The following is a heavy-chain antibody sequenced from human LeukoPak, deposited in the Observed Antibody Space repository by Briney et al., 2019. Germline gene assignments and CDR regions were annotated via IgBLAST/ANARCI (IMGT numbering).Heavy chain of an antibody. J-gene: IGHJ4*02. CDR2: INHSGST. CDR1: GFTFSNYW. CDR3: ASSRPASPYYFDY. Sequence: PGGSLRLSCAASGFTFSNYWMSWIRQPPGKGLEWIGEINHSGSTNYNPSLKSRVTISVDTSKNQFSLKLSSVTAADTAVYYCASSRPASPYYFDYWGQGTLVTVSS. V-gene: IGHV4-34*01. D-gene: IGHD2-2*01.